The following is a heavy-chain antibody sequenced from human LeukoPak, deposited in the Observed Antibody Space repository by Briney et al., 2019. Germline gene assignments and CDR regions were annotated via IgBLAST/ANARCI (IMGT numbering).Heavy chain of an antibody. CDR2: IRYDGSNK. CDR3: AKSFGFGLVVVVTSFDY. J-gene: IGHJ4*02. CDR1: GFTFSSYG. D-gene: IGHD3-22*01. V-gene: IGHV3-30*02. Sequence: GGSLRLSCAASGFTFSSYGMHWVRQAPGKGLEWVAFIRYDGSNKYYADSVKGRFTISRDNSKNTLYLQMNSLRAEDTAVYYCAKSFGFGLVVVVTSFDYWGQGTPVTVSS.